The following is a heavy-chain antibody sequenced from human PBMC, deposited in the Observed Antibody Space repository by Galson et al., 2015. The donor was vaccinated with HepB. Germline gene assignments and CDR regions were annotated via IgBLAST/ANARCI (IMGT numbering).Heavy chain of an antibody. Sequence: TLSLTCAVSGGSISSSNWWTWVRQPPGKGLGWIGEINQSGGTNYNPSLKSRVIISIDKSKNQLSLTLLSVTAADTAVYYCARAGLPSVPADYWGQGTLVTVSS. V-gene: IGHV4-4*02. CDR3: ARAGLPSVPADY. J-gene: IGHJ4*02. CDR1: GGSISSSNW. CDR2: INQSGGT. D-gene: IGHD3-16*01.